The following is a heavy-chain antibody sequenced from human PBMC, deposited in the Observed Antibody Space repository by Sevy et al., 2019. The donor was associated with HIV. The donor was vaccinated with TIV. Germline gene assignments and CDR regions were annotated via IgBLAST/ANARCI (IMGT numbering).Heavy chain of an antibody. D-gene: IGHD2-21*02. Sequence: GGSLRLSCAASGFTFDDYAMHWVRQAPGKGLEWVSGISWNSGSIGYADSVKGRFTISRDNAKNSLYLQMNSLRAEDTALYYCAKSGSVTGYYYYGMDVWGQGTTVTVSS. V-gene: IGHV3-9*01. J-gene: IGHJ6*02. CDR3: AKSGSVTGYYYYGMDV. CDR1: GFTFDDYA. CDR2: ISWNSGSI.